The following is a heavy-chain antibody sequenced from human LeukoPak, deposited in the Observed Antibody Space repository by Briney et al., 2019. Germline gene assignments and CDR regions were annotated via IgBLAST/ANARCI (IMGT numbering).Heavy chain of an antibody. J-gene: IGHJ4*02. V-gene: IGHV4-30-2*01. CDR1: GGSISSGGYS. Sequence: SETLSLTCAVSGGSISSGGYSWSWIRQPPGKGLEWIGYIYHSGSTYYNPSLKSRVTISVDRSKNQFSLKLSPVTAADTAVYYCARYYGSGSYGFDYWGQGTLVTVSS. CDR3: ARYYGSGSYGFDY. D-gene: IGHD3-10*01. CDR2: IYHSGST.